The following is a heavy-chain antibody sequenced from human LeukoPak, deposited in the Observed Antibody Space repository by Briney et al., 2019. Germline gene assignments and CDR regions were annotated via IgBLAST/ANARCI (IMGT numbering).Heavy chain of an antibody. V-gene: IGHV3-64*01. Sequence: PGGSLRLSCAASGFTFSAHIMYWVRQAPGKGLEHVSGITSDGATIYYANSVKGRFTISRDNSKNTLDLQMGSLRDEDMAVYYCAKDLSTWIQLWIQGLPPVYWGQGTLVTVSS. CDR3: AKDLSTWIQLWIQGLPPVY. CDR2: ITSDGATI. D-gene: IGHD5-18*01. J-gene: IGHJ4*02. CDR1: GFTFSAHI.